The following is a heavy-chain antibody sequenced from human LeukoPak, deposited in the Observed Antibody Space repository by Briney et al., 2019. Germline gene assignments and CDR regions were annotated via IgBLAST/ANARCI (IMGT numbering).Heavy chain of an antibody. CDR1: GFNVSSNY. V-gene: IGHV3-66*01. J-gene: IGHJ4*02. D-gene: IGHD6-13*01. CDR2: IYSDVRT. Sequence: RGSLRLSSVHSGFNVSSNYISWVPQAPEKGLEWVSVIYSDVRTNYTDSVKGRFTTSRENSKKTLYLQMNSMRAEDTTVYYCAAPSGSSSLGGGFDYWGQGTLVTVSS. CDR3: AAPSGSSSLGGGFDY.